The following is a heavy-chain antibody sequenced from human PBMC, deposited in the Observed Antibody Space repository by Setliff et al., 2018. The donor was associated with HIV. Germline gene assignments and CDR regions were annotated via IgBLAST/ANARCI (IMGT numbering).Heavy chain of an antibody. V-gene: IGHV4-59*01. Sequence: PSETLSLTCTVSGGSISGYYWSWVRQPPEKRLELIGFIHYSWSSDYNPSLQSRITISVDTSKNQFSVRLSSVSAADTAVYFCARHVARFDYDTGGYYVSHFDYWGQGTQVTVSS. CDR1: GGSISGYY. J-gene: IGHJ4*02. CDR2: IHYSWSS. D-gene: IGHD3-22*01. CDR3: ARHVARFDYDTGGYYVSHFDY.